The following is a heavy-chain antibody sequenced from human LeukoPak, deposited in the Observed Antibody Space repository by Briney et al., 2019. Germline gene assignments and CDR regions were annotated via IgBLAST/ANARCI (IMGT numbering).Heavy chain of an antibody. D-gene: IGHD3-22*01. CDR2: IFHSATT. Sequence: ASETLSLTCAVSGGSINSSNWWSWVRQPPGQGLEWIGEIFHSATTNYNPSLKSRVTISVDKSKNHFSLKLSSVTAADTAVYYCARAPYYDSSGYHSAYFEYWGQGTLVTVSS. CDR3: ARAPYYDSSGYHSAYFEY. V-gene: IGHV4-4*02. J-gene: IGHJ4*02. CDR1: GGSINSSNW.